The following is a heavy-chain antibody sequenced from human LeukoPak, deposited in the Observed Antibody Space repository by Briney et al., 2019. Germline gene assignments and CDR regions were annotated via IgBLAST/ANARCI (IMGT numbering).Heavy chain of an antibody. CDR1: GFTFSSYW. D-gene: IGHD3-3*01. CDR2: IKRNGDER. J-gene: IGHJ5*02. CDR3: ARVRREELYYDFWSGPWFDP. Sequence: GGSLRLSCAASGFTFSSYWMTWVRQAPGKGLEWVANIKRNGDERDYVESVKGRFSISRDNAENSLNLQMNSLRAVDTAVYYCARVRREELYYDFWSGPWFDPWGQGTLVTVSS. V-gene: IGHV3-7*01.